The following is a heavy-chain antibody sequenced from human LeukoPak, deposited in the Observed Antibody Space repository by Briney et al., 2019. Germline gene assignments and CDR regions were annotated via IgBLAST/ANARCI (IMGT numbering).Heavy chain of an antibody. Sequence: GESLKISCEGSGYTFSTYWVARVRQLPGKGLEWVGIIYPSGSDSRYSPSFEGQVTMSVDKSLNTAYLQWASLKDTDTAIYYCARRGRCSGGSCYQVGAFDIWGHGTMVTVSS. CDR2: IYPSGSDS. CDR1: GYTFSTYW. V-gene: IGHV5-51*01. CDR3: ARRGRCSGGSCYQVGAFDI. J-gene: IGHJ3*02. D-gene: IGHD2-15*01.